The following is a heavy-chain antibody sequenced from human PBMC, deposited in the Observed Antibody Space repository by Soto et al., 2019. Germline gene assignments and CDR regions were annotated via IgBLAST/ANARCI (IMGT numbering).Heavy chain of an antibody. CDR1: GFTFSSYA. J-gene: IGHJ6*02. D-gene: IGHD6-13*01. CDR2: ISGSGGST. Sequence: GGSLRLSCAASGFTFSSYAMSWVRQAPGKGLEWVSAISGSGGSTYYADSVKGRFTISRDNSKNTLYLQMNSLRAEDTAVYYCAKDPIRGIEAAGKADYYYYGMDVWSQGTTVTVYS. V-gene: IGHV3-23*01. CDR3: AKDPIRGIEAAGKADYYYYGMDV.